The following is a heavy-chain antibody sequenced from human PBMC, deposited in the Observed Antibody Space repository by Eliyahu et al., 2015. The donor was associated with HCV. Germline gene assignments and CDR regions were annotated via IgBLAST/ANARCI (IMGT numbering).Heavy chain of an antibody. CDR2: IHHSGST. CDR3: ARDPTLSRITVAPWFDP. D-gene: IGHD6-19*01. Sequence: QVQLQESGPGLVKPSGTLSLSCAVSGGSISSSNWWSWVRQPPGKGLEWIGEIHHSGSTNYNPSLKSRVTISVDKSKNQFSLKLSSVTAADTAVYYCARDPTLSRITVAPWFDPWGQGTLVTVSS. J-gene: IGHJ5*02. V-gene: IGHV4-4*02. CDR1: GGSISSSNW.